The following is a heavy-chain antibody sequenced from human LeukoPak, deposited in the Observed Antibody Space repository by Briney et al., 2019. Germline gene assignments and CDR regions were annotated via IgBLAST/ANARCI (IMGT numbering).Heavy chain of an antibody. CDR2: INWNSGSI. Sequence: PGGSLRLSCAASGFTFDDYAVHWVRHAPGKGLEWVSGINWNSGSIGYADSVKGRFTISRDNTKNTLYLQMSSLRAEDTAVYYCAKDPNGDYIGAFDFWGQGTMVTVSS. CDR1: GFTFDDYA. J-gene: IGHJ3*01. D-gene: IGHD4-17*01. V-gene: IGHV3-9*01. CDR3: AKDPNGDYIGAFDF.